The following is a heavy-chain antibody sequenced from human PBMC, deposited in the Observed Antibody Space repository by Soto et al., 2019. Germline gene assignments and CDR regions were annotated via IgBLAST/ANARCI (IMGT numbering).Heavy chain of an antibody. V-gene: IGHV3-15*01. CDR3: TTAGSASIPRYYGMDV. CDR2: IKSKTDGGTT. Sequence: PGGSLRLSCAASGFIFSIAWMNWVRQAPGKGLEWVGRIKSKTDGGTTGYAAPVKGRFTISRDDSKNTLYLQMNSLKTEDTAVYYCTTAGSASIPRYYGMDVWGQGTTVTVSS. J-gene: IGHJ6*02. D-gene: IGHD2-15*01. CDR1: GFIFSIAW.